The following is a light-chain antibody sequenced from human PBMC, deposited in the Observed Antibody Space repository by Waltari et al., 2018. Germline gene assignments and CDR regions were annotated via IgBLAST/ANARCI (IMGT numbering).Light chain of an antibody. CDR1: SSDVGAYNL. CDR3: CSYAGSYTLV. Sequence: QSALTQPASVSGSPGQSITISCTGTSSDVGAYNLVSWYQQHPGKAPKLMIYEGNERPSGVSDRFSGSKSGNPASLTISGLQAEDEADYYCCSYAGSYTLVFGGGTKLTVL. J-gene: IGLJ2*01. CDR2: EGN. V-gene: IGLV2-23*01.